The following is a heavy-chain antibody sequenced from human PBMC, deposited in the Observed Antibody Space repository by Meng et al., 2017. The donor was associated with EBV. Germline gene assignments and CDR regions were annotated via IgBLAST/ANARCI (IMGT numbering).Heavy chain of an antibody. CDR2: INTNTGNP. Sequence: QSRLSLNKLACSGKVYCTASGYTFTSCAMNWLQQAPGHGLEWMGWINTNTGNPTYAQGFTGRFVFSLDTSVSTAYLQISSLKAEDTAVYYCARVYGSGSYYFVYWGQGTLVTVSS. CDR1: GYTFTSCA. J-gene: IGHJ4*02. V-gene: IGHV7-4-1*02. CDR3: ARVYGSGSYYFVY. D-gene: IGHD3-10*01.